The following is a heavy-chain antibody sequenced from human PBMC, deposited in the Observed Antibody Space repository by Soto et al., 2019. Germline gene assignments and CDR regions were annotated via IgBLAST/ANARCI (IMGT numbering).Heavy chain of an antibody. CDR2: ISAYNGNT. V-gene: IGHV1-18*01. CDR3: ARNSDTYYDFWSGYYARTYYYYGMYV. J-gene: IGHJ6*02. Sequence: ASVKGSCKASGYTFTSYGISWVRQAPGQGLEWMGWISAYNGNTNYAQKLQGRVTMTTDTSTSTAYMELRSLRSDDTAVYYCARNSDTYYDFWSGYYARTYYYYGMYVWG. D-gene: IGHD3-3*01. CDR1: GYTFTSYG.